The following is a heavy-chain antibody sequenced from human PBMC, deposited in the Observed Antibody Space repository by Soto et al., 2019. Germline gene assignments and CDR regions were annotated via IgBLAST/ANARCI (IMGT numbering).Heavy chain of an antibody. CDR2: IDSAGGT. CDR1: EAALRSYG. D-gene: IGHD5-12*01. V-gene: IGHV3-23*01. Sequence: GGSLRLSCAASEAALRSYGMSWVRQAPGKGLEWVSCIDSAGGTYYADSVKGRFTIFRDTSRNTLFLQMNNLRAEDTAIYYCASRAIYTVATDYWGKGTLVTVSS. J-gene: IGHJ4*02. CDR3: ASRAIYTVATDY.